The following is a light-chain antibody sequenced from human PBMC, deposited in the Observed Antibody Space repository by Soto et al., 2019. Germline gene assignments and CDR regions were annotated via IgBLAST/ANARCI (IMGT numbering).Light chain of an antibody. CDR3: QVWDSSSDHVV. J-gene: IGLJ2*01. CDR1: NIGSKS. V-gene: IGLV3-21*02. Sequence: SYELTQPPSVSVALGQTARITCGGNNIGSKSVHWYQQKPGQAPVLVVYDDRDRPSRIPERFSGSNSGNTATLTISRVEAGDEADYYCQVWDSSSDHVVFGGGTKLTVL. CDR2: DDR.